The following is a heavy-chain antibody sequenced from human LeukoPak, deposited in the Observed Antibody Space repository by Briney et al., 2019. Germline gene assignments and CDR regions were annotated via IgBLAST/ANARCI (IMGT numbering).Heavy chain of an antibody. CDR1: GFTFSSYA. CDR2: ISSSGGSS. J-gene: IGHJ5*02. CDR3: AKAGAYGSGSYYSWFDT. Sequence: GGSLRLSCAASGFTFSSYAMSWVRQAPGKGLEWVSPISSSGGSSFYADSVKGRFTISRDNSKNTLYLRMNSLRAEDTAVYYCAKAGAYGSGSYYSWFDTWGQGTLITVSS. D-gene: IGHD3-10*01. V-gene: IGHV3-23*01.